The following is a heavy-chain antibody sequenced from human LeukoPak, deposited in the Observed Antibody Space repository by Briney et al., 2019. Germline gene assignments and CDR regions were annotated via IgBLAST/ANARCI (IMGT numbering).Heavy chain of an antibody. Sequence: GGSLRLSCAASGFTVSTKYMNWVRQAPGKGLEWVSIIYSGATTYYADSVKGRFTISRDTSKNTLSLQMNSLRAEDTAAYFCARVGDHFHWNLDLWGRGTLVSVSS. D-gene: IGHD3-3*02. CDR3: ARVGDHFHWNLDL. CDR1: GFTVSTKY. J-gene: IGHJ2*01. CDR2: IYSGATT. V-gene: IGHV3-53*01.